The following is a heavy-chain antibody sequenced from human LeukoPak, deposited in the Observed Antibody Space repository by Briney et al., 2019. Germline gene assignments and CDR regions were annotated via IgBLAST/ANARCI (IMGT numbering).Heavy chain of an antibody. Sequence: PGGSLRLSCAASGFTFSSYSMNWVRQAPGKGLEWVSYISSSSTIYYANSVKGRFTISRDNAKNSLYLQMNSLRAEDTAVYYCARDLGIAALPNWFDPWGQGTLVTVSS. D-gene: IGHD6-6*01. CDR3: ARDLGIAALPNWFDP. J-gene: IGHJ5*02. V-gene: IGHV3-48*04. CDR1: GFTFSSYS. CDR2: ISSSSTI.